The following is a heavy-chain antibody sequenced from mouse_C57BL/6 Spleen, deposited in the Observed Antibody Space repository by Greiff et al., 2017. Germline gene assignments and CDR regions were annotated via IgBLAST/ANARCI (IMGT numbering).Heavy chain of an antibody. CDR2: ILPGSGST. CDR3: ARKEYGYLYYVAMDY. D-gene: IGHD2-10*02. V-gene: IGHV1-9*01. CDR1: GYTFTGYW. Sequence: QVQLKQSGAELMKPGASVKLSCKATGYTFTGYWIEWVKQRPGHGLEWIGEILPGSGSTNYNEKFKGKATFTADTSSNTAYMQLSSLTTEDSALYYCARKEYGYLYYVAMDYWGQGTSVTVAS. J-gene: IGHJ4*01.